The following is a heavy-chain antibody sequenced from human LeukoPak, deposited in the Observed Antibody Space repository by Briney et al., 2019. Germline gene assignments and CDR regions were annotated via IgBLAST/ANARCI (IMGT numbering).Heavy chain of an antibody. V-gene: IGHV3-30*04. Sequence: PGGSLILSCAASGFTFSSYAMHWVRQAPGKGLEWVALISFDGTNKYYADSVKGRFTISRDNSKNTLYLQMNSLRPEDAAVYYCAKDRVSSGWYEYFQFWGQGTLVTVSS. J-gene: IGHJ1*01. CDR1: GFTFSSYA. D-gene: IGHD6-19*01. CDR3: AKDRVSSGWYEYFQF. CDR2: ISFDGTNK.